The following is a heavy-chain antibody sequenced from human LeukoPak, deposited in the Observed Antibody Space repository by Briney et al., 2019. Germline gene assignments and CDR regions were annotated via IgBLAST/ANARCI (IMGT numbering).Heavy chain of an antibody. Sequence: GGSLRLSCAASGFSFSSHWVHWVRQAPGKGLGWVSRISDDGSYTSNVDSVKGRFTISRDNSKNTLYLQMNSLRAEDTAVYYCAKRGYYYDSSGYYSDYWGQGTLVTVSS. CDR1: GFSFSSHW. CDR2: ISDDGSYT. J-gene: IGHJ4*02. V-gene: IGHV3-74*01. CDR3: AKRGYYYDSSGYYSDY. D-gene: IGHD3-22*01.